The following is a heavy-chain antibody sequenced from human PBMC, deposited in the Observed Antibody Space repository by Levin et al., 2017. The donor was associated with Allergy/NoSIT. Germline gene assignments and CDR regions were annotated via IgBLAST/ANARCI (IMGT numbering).Heavy chain of an antibody. Sequence: GGSLRLSCAASGFTFSNAWMNWVRQAPGKGLEWVGRIKSKTDGGTTDYAAPVKGRFTISRDDSKNTLYLQMNSLKTEDTAVYYCTTGIQLSKREGRIDYWGQGTLVTVSS. J-gene: IGHJ4*02. D-gene: IGHD5-18*01. CDR1: GFTFSNAW. CDR3: TTGIQLSKREGRIDY. V-gene: IGHV3-15*07. CDR2: IKSKTDGGTT.